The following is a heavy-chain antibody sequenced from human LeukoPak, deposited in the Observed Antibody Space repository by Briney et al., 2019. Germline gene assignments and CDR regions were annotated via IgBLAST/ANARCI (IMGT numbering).Heavy chain of an antibody. D-gene: IGHD3-3*01. CDR3: AREMSGYDAFDI. CDR1: GGSISSGSYY. CDR2: IYYSGST. J-gene: IGHJ3*02. V-gene: IGHV4-61*01. Sequence: PSQTLSLTCTVSGGSISSGSYYWSWIRQPPRKGLEWIGYIYYSGSTNYNPSLKSRVTISVDTSKNQFSLKLSSVTAADTAVYYCAREMSGYDAFDIWGQGTMVTVSS.